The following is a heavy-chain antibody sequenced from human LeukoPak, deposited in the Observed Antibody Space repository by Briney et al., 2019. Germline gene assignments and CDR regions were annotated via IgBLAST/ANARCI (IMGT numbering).Heavy chain of an antibody. Sequence: GGSLRLSCAASGFTFSSHGMHWVRQAPGKGLEWVALIWYDGSNKYNADSVKGRFTISRDNSKNKLYLQMNSLRAEDTAVYYCARDQGKGSGSYYGMDFWGQGSLVTVSS. CDR1: GFTFSSHG. V-gene: IGHV3-33*01. D-gene: IGHD3-10*01. CDR2: IWYDGSNK. J-gene: IGHJ4*02. CDR3: ARDQGKGSGSYYGMDF.